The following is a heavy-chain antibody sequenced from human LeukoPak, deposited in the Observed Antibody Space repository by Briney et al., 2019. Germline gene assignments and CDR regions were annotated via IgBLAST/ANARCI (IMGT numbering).Heavy chain of an antibody. CDR1: GYTFTGYY. V-gene: IGHV1-2*02. J-gene: IGHJ4*02. D-gene: IGHD3-3*01. CDR2: INPNSGGT. CDR3: ATVFPPPSLHYD. Sequence: ASVKVSCKASGYTFTGYYMHWVRQAPGQGLEWMGWINPNSGGTNYAQKFQGRVTMTRDTSISTAYMELSRLRSEDTAVYYCATVFPPPSLHYDWGQGTLVTVSS.